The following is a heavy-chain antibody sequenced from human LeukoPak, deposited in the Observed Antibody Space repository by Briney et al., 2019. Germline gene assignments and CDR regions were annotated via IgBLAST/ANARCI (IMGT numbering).Heavy chain of an antibody. J-gene: IGHJ4*02. V-gene: IGHV3-11*01. D-gene: IGHD2-21*02. CDR1: GFTFSDYY. CDR2: ISSSGSTI. CDR3: AKDHKTAYGFDY. Sequence: NSGGSLRLSCAASGFTFSDYYMSWIRQAPGKGPEWVSYISSSGSTIYYADSVKGRFTISRDISKNTLDLQMNSLRAEDTAVYYCAKDHKTAYGFDYWGQGTLVTVSS.